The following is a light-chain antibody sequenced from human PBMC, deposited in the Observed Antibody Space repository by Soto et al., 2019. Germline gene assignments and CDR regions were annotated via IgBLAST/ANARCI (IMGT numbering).Light chain of an antibody. CDR1: SSNIGAGYD. V-gene: IGLV1-40*01. CDR3: QSYDSSLSGSVV. CDR2: ANS. Sequence: QSVLTQPPSVSGAPGQRVTISCTGSSSNIGAGYDVHWYKQLPGTAPKVLIYANSHRPSGVPDRFSGSQSGTSASLAITGLQAEDEADYYCQSYDSSLSGSVVFGGGTKVTVL. J-gene: IGLJ2*01.